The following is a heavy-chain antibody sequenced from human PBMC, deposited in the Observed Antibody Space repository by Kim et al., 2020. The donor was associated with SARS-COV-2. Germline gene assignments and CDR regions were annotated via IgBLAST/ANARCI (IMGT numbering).Heavy chain of an antibody. CDR3: ARVLGAFDWLLPLDY. CDR1: GFTFSSYG. V-gene: IGHV3-33*01. Sequence: GGSLRLSCAASGFTFSSYGMHWVRQAPGKGLEWVAVIWYDGSNKYYADSVKGRFTISRDNSKNTLYLQMNSLRAEDTAVYYCARVLGAFDWLLPLDYWGQGTLVTVSS. J-gene: IGHJ4*02. CDR2: IWYDGSNK. D-gene: IGHD3-9*01.